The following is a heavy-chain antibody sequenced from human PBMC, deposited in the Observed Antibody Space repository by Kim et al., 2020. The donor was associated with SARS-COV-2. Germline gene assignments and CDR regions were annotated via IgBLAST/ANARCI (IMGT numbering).Heavy chain of an antibody. D-gene: IGHD3-3*01. J-gene: IGHJ3*02. CDR2: IYYSGST. V-gene: IGHV4-31*03. Sequence: SETLSLTCTVSGGSFSSGGYYWSWIRQHPGKGLEWIGYIYYSGSTYYNPSLKSRVTISVDTSKNQFSLKLSSVTAADTAVYYCARAETRIAIFGVVIILAFDIWGQGTMVTVSS. CDR3: ARAETRIAIFGVVIILAFDI. CDR1: GGSFSSGGYY.